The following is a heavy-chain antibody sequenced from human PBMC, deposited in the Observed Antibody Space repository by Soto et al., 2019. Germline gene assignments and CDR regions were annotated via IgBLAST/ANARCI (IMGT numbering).Heavy chain of an antibody. Sequence: QMQLVESGGGVVQAGTSLRLSCVASGFTFSSYGFHWVRQRPGKGLEWVAVISNDGQSEYYRESVKGRFSVSRERSGNAVFLKMNSLRVEDTAVYYCAKGGPGGGRHFYYGMDVWGQGTTVTVSS. CDR1: GFTFSSYG. V-gene: IGHV3-30*18. CDR2: ISNDGQSE. D-gene: IGHD1-26*01. CDR3: AKGGPGGGRHFYYGMDV. J-gene: IGHJ6*02.